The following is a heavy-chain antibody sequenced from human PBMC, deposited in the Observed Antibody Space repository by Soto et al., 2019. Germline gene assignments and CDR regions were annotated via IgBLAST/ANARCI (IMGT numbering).Heavy chain of an antibody. D-gene: IGHD3-16*01. CDR2: INPADSDI. CDR3: ARHQRDDASRKTDC. Sequence: PGESLKISCQGSGYSFTSNWIGWVRQMPGKGLEWMGIINPADSDIKYSPSFQGQVTISADKSIGTAYLQWSSLKASDTAMYYCARHQRDDASRKTDCWGPGTLDTVSS. V-gene: IGHV5-51*01. J-gene: IGHJ4*02. CDR1: GYSFTSNW.